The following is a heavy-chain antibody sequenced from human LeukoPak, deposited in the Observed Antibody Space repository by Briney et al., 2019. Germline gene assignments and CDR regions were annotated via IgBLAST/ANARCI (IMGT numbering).Heavy chain of an antibody. Sequence: SETLSLTFTVSGGSISSYYWSWIRQPPGKGLEWIGYMYYSGSTNYNPSLKSRVTISVDTSKNQFSLKLSSVTAADTAVYYCARTDSIFGVDTRYYYMDVWGKGTTVTVSS. V-gene: IGHV4-59*01. CDR1: GGSISSYY. J-gene: IGHJ6*03. D-gene: IGHD3-3*01. CDR3: ARTDSIFGVDTRYYYMDV. CDR2: MYYSGST.